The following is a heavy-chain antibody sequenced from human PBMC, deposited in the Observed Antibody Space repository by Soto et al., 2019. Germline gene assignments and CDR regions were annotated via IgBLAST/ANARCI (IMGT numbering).Heavy chain of an antibody. Sequence: VASVKVSCKASGYTFTSYAMHWVRQAPGQRLEWMGWINAGNGNTKYSQKFQGRVTITRDTSASTAYMELSSLRSEDTAVYYCARDRSQYNWFDPWGQGTLVTVSS. CDR3: ARDRSQYNWFDP. CDR1: GYTFTSYA. CDR2: INAGNGNT. V-gene: IGHV1-3*01. J-gene: IGHJ5*02.